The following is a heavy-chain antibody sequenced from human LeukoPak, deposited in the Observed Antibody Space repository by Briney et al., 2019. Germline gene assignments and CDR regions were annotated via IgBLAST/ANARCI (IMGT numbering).Heavy chain of an antibody. V-gene: IGHV3-48*03. CDR1: VFTFSSYD. D-gene: IGHD5-12*01. CDR3: ARVRGYSGYVLGYWLDP. Sequence: PGGSLRLSCAASVFTFSSYDMNWVRQAPGKGLEGVSYISSGGYTIYYADSVKGRFTISRDNAKNSLFLQMNSLRDEDTAVYYCARVRGYSGYVLGYWLDPWGQGTLVTVSS. CDR2: ISSGGYTI. J-gene: IGHJ5*02.